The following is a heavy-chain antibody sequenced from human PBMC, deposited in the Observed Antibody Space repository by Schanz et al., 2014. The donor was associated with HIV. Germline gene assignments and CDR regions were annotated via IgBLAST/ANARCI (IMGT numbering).Heavy chain of an antibody. CDR3: VKEDCSGGLCNSDH. J-gene: IGHJ4*02. Sequence: VQLVESGGGLVKPGGSLRLSCAASGFTFSSHGMHWVRQAPDKGLEWVAGTSYDGRNTYYADSVKGRFTISRDNSKNTLYLQMKSLRAEDTAVYYCVKEDCSGGLCNSDHWGQGTLVTVSS. CDR2: TSYDGRNT. D-gene: IGHD2-15*01. CDR1: GFTFSSHG. V-gene: IGHV3-30*18.